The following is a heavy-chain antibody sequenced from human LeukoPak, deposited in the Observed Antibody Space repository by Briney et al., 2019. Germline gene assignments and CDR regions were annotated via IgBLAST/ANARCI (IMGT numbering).Heavy chain of an antibody. CDR3: AREGSYCGGDCYSIEKKFDY. CDR2: IYYSGNT. J-gene: IGHJ4*02. V-gene: IGHV4-30-4*08. D-gene: IGHD2-21*02. CDR1: GDSISSGDYY. Sequence: SETLSLTCTVSGDSISSGDYYWSWIRQPPGKGLEWIGYIYYSGNTYYNPSLKSRVTISVDTSKNQFSLNLSSVTAADTAVYYCAREGSYCGGDCYSIEKKFDYWGQGTLVTVSS.